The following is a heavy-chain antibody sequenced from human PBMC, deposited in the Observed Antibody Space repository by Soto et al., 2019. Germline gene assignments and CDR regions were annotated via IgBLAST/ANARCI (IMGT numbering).Heavy chain of an antibody. V-gene: IGHV4-31*03. Sequence: QVQLHESGPGLLKPSQTLSLTCTVSGGSINSGAYYWSWVRQHPGKGLEWIGAIASRGTTHYNPSFQSRITMSVDTSKTQLSLKLSSVTAADTAVYYCARMSATGTRWFDPWGPGTLVTVAS. CDR2: IASRGTT. CDR1: GGSINSGAYY. CDR3: ARMSATGTRWFDP. J-gene: IGHJ5*02. D-gene: IGHD1-1*01.